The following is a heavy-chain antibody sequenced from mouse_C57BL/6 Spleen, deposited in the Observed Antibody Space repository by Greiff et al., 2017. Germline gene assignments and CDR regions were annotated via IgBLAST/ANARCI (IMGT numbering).Heavy chain of an antibody. Sequence: EVQLQESGPGLVKPSQSLSLTCSVTGYSITSGYYWNWIRQFPGNKLEWMGYISYDGSNNYNPSLKNRISITRDTSKNPFFLKLHSVTTEDTATYYSAREGFIYTGVAIDYWGQGTTLTVSS. J-gene: IGHJ2*01. CDR1: GYSITSGYY. CDR2: ISYDGSN. D-gene: IGHD1-1*01. V-gene: IGHV3-6*01. CDR3: AREGFIYTGVAIDY.